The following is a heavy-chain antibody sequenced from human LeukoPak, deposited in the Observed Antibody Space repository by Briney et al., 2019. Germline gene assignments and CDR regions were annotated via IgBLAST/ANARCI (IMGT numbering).Heavy chain of an antibody. CDR1: GYTFTAYY. CDR3: AGGITGGDF. V-gene: IGHV1-2*02. J-gene: IGHJ4*02. CDR2: INPNGGGT. D-gene: IGHD1-14*01. Sequence: ASVKVSCKASGYTFTAYYIHWVRQAPGQGLEWMGWINPNGGGTNYAQGFQGRVTMTRDTSISTAYMELSRLRSDDTALYYCAGGITGGDFWGQGTLVTVSS.